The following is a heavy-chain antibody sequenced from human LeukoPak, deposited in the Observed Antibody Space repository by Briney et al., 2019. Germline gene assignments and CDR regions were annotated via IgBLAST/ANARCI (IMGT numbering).Heavy chain of an antibody. J-gene: IGHJ5*02. CDR3: AKGRSNTYYDFWSGYYGWFDP. Sequence: GGSLRLSCAASGFTFDDYAMHWVRHAPGKGLEWVSGISWNRGSIVYADSVKGRFTISRDNAKNSLYLQMNSLRAEDTALYYCAKGRSNTYYDFWSGYYGWFDPWGQGTLVTVSS. D-gene: IGHD3-3*01. CDR2: ISWNRGSI. V-gene: IGHV3-9*01. CDR1: GFTFDDYA.